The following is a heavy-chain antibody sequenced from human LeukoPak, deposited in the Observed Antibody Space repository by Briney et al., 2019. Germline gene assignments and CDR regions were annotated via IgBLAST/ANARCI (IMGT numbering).Heavy chain of an antibody. V-gene: IGHV3-21*01. CDR1: GFSISSSA. CDR3: TRDATYYLRYGYFDY. J-gene: IGHJ4*02. Sequence: GGSLRLSCAASGFSISSSAMNWVRQAPGKGLEWVSSINNVASHIYYAGSVRGRFTISRDNAKNSEYLQMNSLRAEDTAVYYCTRDATYYLRYGYFDYWGQGTLVTVSS. D-gene: IGHD2/OR15-2a*01. CDR2: INNVASHI.